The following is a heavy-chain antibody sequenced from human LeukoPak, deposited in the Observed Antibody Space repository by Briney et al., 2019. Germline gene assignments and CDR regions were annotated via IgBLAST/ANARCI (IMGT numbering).Heavy chain of an antibody. CDR3: ARETSYWEVGAVPGYYYYYMDV. J-gene: IGHJ6*03. Sequence: PSQTLSLTCTVSGGSISSGSYYWSWIRQPAGKGLEWIGRIYTSGSTNYNPSLKSRVTISVDTSKNQFSLKLSSVTAADTAVYYCARETSYWEVGAVPGYYYYYMDVWGKGTTVTVSS. D-gene: IGHD1-26*01. CDR1: GGSISSGSYY. V-gene: IGHV4-61*02. CDR2: IYTSGST.